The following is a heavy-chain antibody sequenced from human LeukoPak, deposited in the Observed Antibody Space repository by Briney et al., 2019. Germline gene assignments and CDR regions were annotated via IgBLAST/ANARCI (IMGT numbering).Heavy chain of an antibody. Sequence: SETLSPTCTVSGDSISSSSYYWGWIRQPPGKGLEWIGSIYYSGSTHYTPSLKSRVTISVDTSKNQFSLKLSSVTAADTAVYYCARGITVTGHFDYWGQETLVTVSS. CDR1: GDSISSSSYY. J-gene: IGHJ4*02. D-gene: IGHD6-19*01. V-gene: IGHV4-39*01. CDR2: IYYSGST. CDR3: ARGITVTGHFDY.